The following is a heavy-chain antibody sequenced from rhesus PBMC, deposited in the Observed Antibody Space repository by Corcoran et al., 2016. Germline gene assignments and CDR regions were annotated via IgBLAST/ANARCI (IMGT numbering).Heavy chain of an antibody. J-gene: IGHJ4*01. CDR3: ARVPLYCSGGVCYDYYFDY. V-gene: IGHV2-95*01. Sequence: QVTLKESGPALVKPTQTLTLTCTFSGFSISTTGTGVGWSRQPPGKALEWLASIYWNDSKYSSTSLKSRLTISKDTSKNQVVLTMTNMDHVDTATYYCARVPLYCSGGVCYDYYFDYWGQGVLVTVSS. CDR1: GFSISTTGTG. D-gene: IGHD2-8*01. CDR2: IYWNDSK.